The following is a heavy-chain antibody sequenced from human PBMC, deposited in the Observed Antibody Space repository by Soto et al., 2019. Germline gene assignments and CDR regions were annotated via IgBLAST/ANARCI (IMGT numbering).Heavy chain of an antibody. Sequence: SPKISCKASGYNFNIYCITWVREMHAKGLEWMGRIDPSDSYTNYGPSYQGHVTISIANSISTAYPHLNSLKPSATATYFCARVKRGRAVGDHYFGYRGQGTQVTV. V-gene: IGHV5-10-1*01. D-gene: IGHD6-19*01. CDR2: IDPSDSYT. CDR3: ARVKRGRAVGDHYFGY. J-gene: IGHJ4*02. CDR1: GYNFNIYC.